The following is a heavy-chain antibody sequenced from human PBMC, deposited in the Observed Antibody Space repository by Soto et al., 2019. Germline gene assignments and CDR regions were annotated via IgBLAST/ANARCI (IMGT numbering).Heavy chain of an antibody. CDR2: IIPIFGTA. V-gene: IGHV1-69*01. CDR3: AKTYYYDSSGYYHGSFWFDP. D-gene: IGHD3-22*01. CDR1: GGTFSSYA. J-gene: IGHJ5*02. Sequence: QVQLVQSGAEVKKPGSSVKVSCKASGGTFSSYAISWVRQAPGQGLEWMGGIIPIFGTANYAQKFQGRVTITADESTSTAYMELSSLRSEDTAVYYCAKTYYYDSSGYYHGSFWFDPWGQGTLVTVSS.